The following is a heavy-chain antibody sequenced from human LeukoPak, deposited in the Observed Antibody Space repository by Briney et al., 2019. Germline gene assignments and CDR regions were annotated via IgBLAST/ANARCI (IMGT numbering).Heavy chain of an antibody. V-gene: IGHV4-4*02. Sequence: SETLSLTCAVSGGSISSSNWWSWVRQPPGKGLEWIGEIYHSGSTNYNPSLKSRVTISVDKSKNQFSLKLSSMTAADTAVYYCARESDKGLSYYFDYWGQGTLVTVSS. J-gene: IGHJ4*02. D-gene: IGHD3-9*01. CDR2: IYHSGST. CDR1: GGSISSSNW. CDR3: ARESDKGLSYYFDY.